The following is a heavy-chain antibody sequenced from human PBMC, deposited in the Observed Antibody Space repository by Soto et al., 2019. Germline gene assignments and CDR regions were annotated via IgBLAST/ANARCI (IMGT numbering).Heavy chain of an antibody. Sequence: LETLSLTCTVSGGSISSSSYYWGWIRQPPGKGLEWIGSIYYSGSTYHNPSLKSRVTISVDTSKKQFSLKVSSVTAADTAVYYFAGLPRWGGYRGMYYRDVGGKGTRVTVPS. J-gene: IGHJ6*03. CDR2: IYYSGST. V-gene: IGHV4-39*01. CDR1: GGSISSSSYY. D-gene: IGHD3-3*01. CDR3: AGLPRWGGYRGMYYRDV.